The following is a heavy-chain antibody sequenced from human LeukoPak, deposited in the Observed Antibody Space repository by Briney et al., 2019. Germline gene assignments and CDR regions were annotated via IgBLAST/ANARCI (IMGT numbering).Heavy chain of an antibody. CDR2: ISSNSSYI. CDR3: ARDRYCSSTSCYSNWFDP. D-gene: IGHD2-2*02. J-gene: IGHJ5*02. Sequence: GKSLRLSCAASGFTFSGYPIHWVRQAPGKGLEWVSSISSNSSYIYYADSVKGRFTISRDNAKNSLYLQMNSLRAEDAAVYYCARDRYCSSTSCYSNWFDPWGQGTLVTVSS. V-gene: IGHV3-21*01. CDR1: GFTFSGYP.